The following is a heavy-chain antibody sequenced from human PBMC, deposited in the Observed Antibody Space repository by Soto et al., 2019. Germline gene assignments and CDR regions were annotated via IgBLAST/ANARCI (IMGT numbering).Heavy chain of an antibody. CDR2: IYYSGST. Sequence: QLQLQESGPGLVKPSETLSLTCTVSGGSISSSSHYWGWIRQPPGKGLEWIGSIYYSGSTYYNPSLKSRVTISVDKSKNQFSLKLSSVAAADTAVYYCARQVPGPYYYYGMDVWGQGTTVTVSS. CDR3: ARQVPGPYYYYGMDV. CDR1: GGSISSSSHY. V-gene: IGHV4-39*01. J-gene: IGHJ6*02.